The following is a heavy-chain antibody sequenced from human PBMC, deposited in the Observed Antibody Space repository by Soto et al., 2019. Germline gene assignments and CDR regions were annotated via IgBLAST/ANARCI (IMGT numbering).Heavy chain of an antibody. Sequence: KPSETLSLTCTVSGGSISSGGYYWSWIRQHPGKGLEWIGYIYYSGSTYYNPSLKSRATISVDTSKNQFSLKLSSVTAADTAVYYCARERYCSGGSCHLANWFDPWGQGTLVTVSS. CDR3: ARERYCSGGSCHLANWFDP. D-gene: IGHD2-15*01. V-gene: IGHV4-30-4*08. CDR1: GGSISSGGYY. CDR2: IYYSGST. J-gene: IGHJ5*02.